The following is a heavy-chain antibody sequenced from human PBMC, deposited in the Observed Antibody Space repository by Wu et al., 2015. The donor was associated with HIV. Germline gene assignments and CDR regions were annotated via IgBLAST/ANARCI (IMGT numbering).Heavy chain of an antibody. CDR3: ARDATPVTTEFDY. Sequence: QVQLLQSGGEVKKPGASVKVSCKASGYTFNNYGTSWVRQAPGQGLEWMAWINPSGGSTIYSENFEGRVTVTRDTSMKTVYMELDSLTSGDTAVYYCARDATPVTTEFDYWGQGTLITVSS. CDR1: GYTFNNYG. CDR2: INPSGGST. J-gene: IGHJ4*02. D-gene: IGHD4-11*01. V-gene: IGHV1-2*02.